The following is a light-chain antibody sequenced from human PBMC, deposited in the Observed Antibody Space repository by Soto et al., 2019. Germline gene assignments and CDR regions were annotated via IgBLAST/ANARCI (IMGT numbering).Light chain of an antibody. J-gene: IGKJ1*01. CDR1: QSISSW. Sequence: DIQMTQSPSTLSASVGDRVTITCRASQSISSWLAWYQQKPGKAPKLLIYDASSLERGVPSRFRGSGSGTEFTLTISSLQPDDFATYYCQQYNSYSTFGQGTKVDI. CDR3: QQYNSYST. V-gene: IGKV1-5*01. CDR2: DAS.